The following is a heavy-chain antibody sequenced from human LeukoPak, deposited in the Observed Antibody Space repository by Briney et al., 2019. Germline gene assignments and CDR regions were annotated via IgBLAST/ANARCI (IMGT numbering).Heavy chain of an antibody. CDR1: GFTFSSYG. CDR2: IRFDGSSK. Sequence: GGSLRLSFVASGFTFSSYGIHWVRQAPGKGLEWVTLIRFDGSSKSYGDSVKGRFTISRDNSKNTLFLQMNSLRPEDTAVYYCARGPQYYDFWSGSFDYWGQGTLVTVSS. J-gene: IGHJ4*02. V-gene: IGHV3-30*02. D-gene: IGHD3-3*01. CDR3: ARGPQYYDFWSGSFDY.